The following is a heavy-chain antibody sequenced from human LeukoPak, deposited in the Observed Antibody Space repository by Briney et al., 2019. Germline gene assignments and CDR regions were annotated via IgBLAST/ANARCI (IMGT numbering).Heavy chain of an antibody. D-gene: IGHD5-18*01. V-gene: IGHV3-7*04. J-gene: IGHJ4*02. Sequence: GGSLRLSCAASGFTFSSYWMSWVRQAPGKGLEWVANIKKDGSEKYYVDSVKGRFTISRDNAKNSLWLQMNSLRAEDTAVYYCARGKYNYGYIFDYWGQGTLVTVSS. CDR3: ARGKYNYGYIFDY. CDR1: GFTFSSYW. CDR2: IKKDGSEK.